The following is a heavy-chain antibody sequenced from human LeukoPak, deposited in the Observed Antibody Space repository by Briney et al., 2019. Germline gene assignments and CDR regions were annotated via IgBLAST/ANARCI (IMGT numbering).Heavy chain of an antibody. CDR2: IYYSGST. CDR3: ARDSITIFGVVPFDI. CDR1: GGSISSYY. J-gene: IGHJ3*02. D-gene: IGHD3-3*01. V-gene: IGHV4-59*12. Sequence: PSETLSLTCTVSGGSISSYYWSWIRQPPGKGLEWIGYIYYSGSTNYNPSLKSRVTMSVDTSKNQFSLKLSSVTAADTAVYYCARDSITIFGVVPFDIWGQGTMVTVSS.